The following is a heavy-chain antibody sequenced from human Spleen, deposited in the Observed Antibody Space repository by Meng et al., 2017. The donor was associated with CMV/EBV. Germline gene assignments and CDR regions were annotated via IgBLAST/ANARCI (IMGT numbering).Heavy chain of an antibody. V-gene: IGHV6-1*01. Sequence: LRLSCAISGASVSSDSSTWNWIRQSPSRGLERLGRTYYSPNWYHDYALSVKSRLTINPDTSKNQFSLQLNSVTPEDTAVYYCARDYPTGVTKIFDCWGQGILVTVS. D-gene: IGHD1-1*01. CDR1: GASVSSDSST. CDR2: TYYSPNWYH. J-gene: IGHJ4*02. CDR3: ARDYPTGVTKIFDC.